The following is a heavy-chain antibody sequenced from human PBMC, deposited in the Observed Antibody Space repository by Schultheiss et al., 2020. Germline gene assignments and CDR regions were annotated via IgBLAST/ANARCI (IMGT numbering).Heavy chain of an antibody. D-gene: IGHD6-13*01. CDR3: AKGTTVSIAAAGTVDY. Sequence: GGSLRLSCAASGFTFSSYGMHWVRQAPGKGLEWVAFIRYDGSNKYYADSVKGRFTISRDNSKNTLDLQMNSLRGEDTAVYYCAKGTTVSIAAAGTVDYWGQGTLVTVSS. CDR1: GFTFSSYG. J-gene: IGHJ4*02. V-gene: IGHV3-30*02. CDR2: IRYDGSNK.